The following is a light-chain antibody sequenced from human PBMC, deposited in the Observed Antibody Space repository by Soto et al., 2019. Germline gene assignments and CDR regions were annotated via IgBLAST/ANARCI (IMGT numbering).Light chain of an antibody. J-gene: IGKJ4*01. V-gene: IGKV3D-20*02. Sequence: EIVLTQSPGTLSLSPGERATLSCRASQSVSSSYLAWSQQKPGQAPRLLIYGASSRATGIPDRFSGSGSGTDFTLTISRLEPEDFAVYYCQQRSSWPLTFGGGTKVEIK. CDR3: QQRSSWPLT. CDR1: QSVSSSY. CDR2: GAS.